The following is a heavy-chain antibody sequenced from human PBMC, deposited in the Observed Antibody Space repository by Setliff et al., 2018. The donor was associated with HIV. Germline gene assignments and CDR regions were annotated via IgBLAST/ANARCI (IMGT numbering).Heavy chain of an antibody. CDR3: ARGAGNPPWYYDTWSGPSSGYFQH. CDR1: GYTLAGYF. CDR2: INPNSGGT. V-gene: IGHV1-2*02. Sequence: ASVKVSCKVSGYTLAGYFMHWVRQAPGQGLEWMGWINPNSGGTNYAQKFQGRVTMTRDTSISTAYLDLSRLRSDDTAVYYCARGAGNPPWYYDTWSGPSSGYFQHWGQGTLVTVSS. D-gene: IGHD3-3*01. J-gene: IGHJ1*01.